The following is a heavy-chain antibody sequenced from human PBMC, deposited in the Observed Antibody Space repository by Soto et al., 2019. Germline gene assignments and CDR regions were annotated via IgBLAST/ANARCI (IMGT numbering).Heavy chain of an antibody. CDR3: ARMKLASLDH. CDR1: GVPFNSYG. Sequence: QVVLLQSGTEVKRPGSSVKVSCKASGVPFNSYGFAWVRQAPGRGLEWVGRINPASQLRNYEQSLQGRVTLAAETSSTTAYMELSGLTSEDTAGYYCARMKLASLDHWGQGTLVTVSS. J-gene: IGHJ4*02. V-gene: IGHV1-69*09. CDR2: INPASQLR.